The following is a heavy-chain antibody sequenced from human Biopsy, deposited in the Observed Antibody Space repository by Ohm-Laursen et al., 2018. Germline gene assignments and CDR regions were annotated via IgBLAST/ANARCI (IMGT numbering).Heavy chain of an antibody. J-gene: IGHJ5*02. V-gene: IGHV1-69*06. D-gene: IGHD3-10*01. CDR3: ARDTLMAQHLVPGENWFDP. CDR2: IIPIFGTA. CDR1: GGTFTNYA. Sequence: SVKVSCKASGGTFTNYAISWVRQAPGQGLEWMGGIIPIFGTANYAQKFQGRVTITADKPTSTAYMELTSLTSDDTAVYYCARDTLMAQHLVPGENWFDPWGQGTLVTVSS.